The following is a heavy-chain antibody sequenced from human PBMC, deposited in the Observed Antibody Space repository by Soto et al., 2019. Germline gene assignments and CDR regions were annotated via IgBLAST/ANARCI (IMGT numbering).Heavy chain of an antibody. J-gene: IGHJ6*02. CDR1: GFSFGNYV. Sequence: EMQLVESGGGLVQPGGSLRLSCAASGFSFGNYVMHWVRQGPGQGLEWVSGISWHSNNIGYAESVKGRFTISRDNAKNSLFLEMNSLRPEDTALYYCERDFWTGGTYYFYGMDVWGQGTTVTVSS. D-gene: IGHD1-1*01. CDR2: ISWHSNNI. V-gene: IGHV3-9*01. CDR3: ERDFWTGGTYYFYGMDV.